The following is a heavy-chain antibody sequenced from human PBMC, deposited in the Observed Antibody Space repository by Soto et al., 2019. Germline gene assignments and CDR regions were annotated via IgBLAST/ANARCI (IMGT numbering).Heavy chain of an antibody. CDR3: ARDVRRGFSNNSFADY. J-gene: IGHJ4*02. Sequence: VQLVQSGAEVKKPWASVKVSCKASGYNFINYGITWVRQAPGQGLEWVGWISPYNDNTHYAQKFHDRVTITTDTSTTTPYLEPRRLRPDDTAVFYCARDVRRGFSNNSFADYWAQGTLVTVSS. V-gene: IGHV1-18*01. CDR1: GYNFINYG. D-gene: IGHD1-1*01. CDR2: ISPYNDNT.